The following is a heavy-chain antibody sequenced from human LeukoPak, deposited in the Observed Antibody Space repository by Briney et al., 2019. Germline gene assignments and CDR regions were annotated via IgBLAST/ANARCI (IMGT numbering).Heavy chain of an antibody. J-gene: IGHJ4*02. CDR2: ISWNSGSI. CDR3: AKDMGYERYYFDY. V-gene: IGHV3-9*01. CDR1: GFTFDDYA. D-gene: IGHD5-12*01. Sequence: HPGRSLRLSCAASGFTFDDYAMHWVRQAPGKGLEWVSGISWNSGSIGYADSVKGRFTISRDNAKNSLYLQMNSLRAEDTALYYCAKDMGYERYYFDYWGQGILVTVSS.